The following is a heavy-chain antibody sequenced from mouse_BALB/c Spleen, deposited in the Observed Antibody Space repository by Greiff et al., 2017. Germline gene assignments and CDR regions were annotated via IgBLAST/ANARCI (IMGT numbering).Heavy chain of an antibody. CDR1: GYSITSDYA. J-gene: IGHJ4*01. V-gene: IGHV3-2*02. CDR2: ISYSGST. CDR3: ARREAMDY. Sequence: EVQLQQSGPGLVKPSQSLSLTCTVTGYSITSDYAWNWIRQFPGNKLEWMGYISYSGSTSYNPSLKSRISITRDTSKNQFFLQLNSVTTEDTATYYCARREAMDYWGQGTSVTVSS.